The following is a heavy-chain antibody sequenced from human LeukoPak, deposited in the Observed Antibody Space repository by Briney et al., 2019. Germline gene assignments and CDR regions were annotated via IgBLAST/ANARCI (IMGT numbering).Heavy chain of an antibody. V-gene: IGHV3-21*01. Sequence: GGSLRLSCGAFGFSFSTYSMNWVRQAPGKGLEWVSSISSGSTSMYYADSVKGRFTISRDNTRNSLYLQMDSLRAEDTAVYYCARLDRQRNYWYFDLWGRGTLVTVSS. D-gene: IGHD3-9*01. CDR1: GFSFSTYS. J-gene: IGHJ2*01. CDR2: ISSGSTSM. CDR3: ARLDRQRNYWYFDL.